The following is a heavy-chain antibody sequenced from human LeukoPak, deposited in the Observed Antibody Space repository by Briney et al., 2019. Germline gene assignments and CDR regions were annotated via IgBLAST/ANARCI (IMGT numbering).Heavy chain of an antibody. J-gene: IGHJ5*02. Sequence: SETLSLTCTVSGGSISNYHWSWIRQPPGKGLEWIGYIYYSGNTNYNPSLKSRLTISLDTSKNQVSLRLSSVTAADTAVYHCARRDGDLWGQGTLVTVSS. CDR1: GGSISNYH. V-gene: IGHV4-59*08. CDR2: IYYSGNT. CDR3: ARRDGDL.